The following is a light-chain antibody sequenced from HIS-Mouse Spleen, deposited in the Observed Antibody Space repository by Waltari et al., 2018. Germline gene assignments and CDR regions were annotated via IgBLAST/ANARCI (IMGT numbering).Light chain of an antibody. CDR2: RES. CDR3: QVWDSSTVV. Sequence: LWDQHEQVQASVLGSYRESDRHSGIPERFSGANSRNTATLTISRAQAGDEADYYCQVWDSSTVVFGGGTKLTVL. J-gene: IGLJ2*01. V-gene: IGLV3-9*01.